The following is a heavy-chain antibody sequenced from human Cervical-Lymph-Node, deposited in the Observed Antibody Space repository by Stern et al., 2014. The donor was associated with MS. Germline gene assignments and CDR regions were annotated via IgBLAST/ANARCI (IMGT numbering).Heavy chain of an antibody. V-gene: IGHV3-21*01. CDR3: ARGRGGNYRYYFDY. CDR1: GFTFSSYS. Sequence: VQLVESGGGLVKPGGSLRLSCAASGFTFSSYSMNWVRQAPGKGLEWVASSSSGGSYIYSADSLKGRFTISRDNAKNSLYLQMNSLRAEDTAVYYCARGRGGNYRYYFDYWGQGTLVTVSS. CDR2: SSSGGSYI. D-gene: IGHD4-23*01. J-gene: IGHJ4*02.